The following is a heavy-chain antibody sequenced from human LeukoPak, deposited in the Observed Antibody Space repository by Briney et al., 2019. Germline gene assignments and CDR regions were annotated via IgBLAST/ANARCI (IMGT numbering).Heavy chain of an antibody. J-gene: IGHJ4*02. V-gene: IGHV3-23*01. CDR3: ARARTPYNSGFDY. CDR2: ICASGSTK. Sequence: PGGPLRLSCAASVFTFTDYAMGWLRQAPGQWLEWASIICASGSTKYYEDSVRGRFTISRDNSKNTLSLQMSSLRAEDTAVYYCARARTPYNSGFDYWGQGTLVAVSS. CDR1: VFTFTDYA. D-gene: IGHD6-19*01.